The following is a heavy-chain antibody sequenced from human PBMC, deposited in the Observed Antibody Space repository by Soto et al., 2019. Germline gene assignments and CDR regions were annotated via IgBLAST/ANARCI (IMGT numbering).Heavy chain of an antibody. CDR2: IYWDDDK. Sequence: SGPTLVNPTQTLTLTCTFSGFSLSTSGVGVGWIRQPPGKALEWLALIYWDDDKRYSPSLKSRLTITKDTPKNQVVLTMTNMDPVDTATYYCAHXRVTHYCSGGSCYSLAPFDYWGQGTLVTVSS. CDR3: AHXRVTHYCSGGSCYSLAPFDY. D-gene: IGHD2-15*01. V-gene: IGHV2-5*02. CDR1: GFSLSTSGVG. J-gene: IGHJ4*02.